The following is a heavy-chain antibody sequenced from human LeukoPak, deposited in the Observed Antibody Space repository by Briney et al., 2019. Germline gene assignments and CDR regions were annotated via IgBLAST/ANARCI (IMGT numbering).Heavy chain of an antibody. CDR3: AKGIYSSGWSYFNY. D-gene: IGHD6-19*01. CDR1: GFTFSNSA. CDR2: LSGSGITT. J-gene: IGHJ4*01. V-gene: IGHV3-23*01. Sequence: GGSLRLSCAASGFTFSNSAMSWVRQAPGKGLEWVSTLSGSGITTYYADSVKGRFTISRDNSKNTLYLQMNTLRAEDSALYYCAKGIYSSGWSYFNYWGHGTLVTVSS.